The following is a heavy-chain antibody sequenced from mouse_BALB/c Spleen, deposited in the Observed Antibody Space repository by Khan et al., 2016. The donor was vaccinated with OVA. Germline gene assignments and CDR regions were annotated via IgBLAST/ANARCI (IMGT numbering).Heavy chain of an antibody. V-gene: IGHV1-26*01. J-gene: IGHJ1*01. CDR2: INPNNGDT. CDR1: GYTFTDYY. Sequence: EVQLQQSGPELVKPGASVKMSCKASGYTFTDYYMKWMKQSHGKSLEWIGDINPNNGDTFYNQKFKGKATLTVDKSSSTAYMHLNSLTSEDSAVDCWARGLIDVWGAGTTVTVSS. CDR3: ARGLIDV.